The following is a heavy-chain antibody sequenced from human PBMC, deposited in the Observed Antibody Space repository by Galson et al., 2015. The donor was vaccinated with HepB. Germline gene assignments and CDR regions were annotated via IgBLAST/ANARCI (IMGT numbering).Heavy chain of an antibody. Sequence: QSGAEVTKPGASVKISCKASGYPFTGYAITWVRQAPEQGLEWMGWISAYNGNTNYAQKFQGRVTMTTDTSTSTAYMELRSLRSDDTAVYYCAREIRITMVQGTMDVWGKGTTVTVSS. CDR3: AREIRITMVQGTMDV. V-gene: IGHV1-18*04. D-gene: IGHD3-10*01. CDR2: ISAYNGNT. J-gene: IGHJ6*03. CDR1: GYPFTGYA.